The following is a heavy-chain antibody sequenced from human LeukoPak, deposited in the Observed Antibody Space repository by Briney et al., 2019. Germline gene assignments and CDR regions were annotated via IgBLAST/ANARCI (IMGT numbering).Heavy chain of an antibody. CDR2: ISGSGGST. J-gene: IGHJ4*02. D-gene: IGHD3-3*01. Sequence: TGGSLRLSCAASGFTFTSYAMSWVRQAPGKGLEWVSAISGSGGSTYYADSVKGRFTISRDNSKNTLYLQMNSLRAEDTAVYYCANPSGYDFWSGYYYDYWGQGTLVTVSS. V-gene: IGHV3-23*01. CDR3: ANPSGYDFWSGYYYDY. CDR1: GFTFTSYA.